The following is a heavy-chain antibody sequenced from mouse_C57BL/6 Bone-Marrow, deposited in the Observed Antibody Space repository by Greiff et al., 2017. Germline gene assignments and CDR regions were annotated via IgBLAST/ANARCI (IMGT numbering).Heavy chain of an antibody. CDR2: IYPANGST. Sequence: VQLQQSVAELVRPGASVKLSCTASGFNIKNTYMPWVKQRPEQGLEWIGRIYPANGSTKYAPKFQGKATITADTSSNTAYLQLSSLTSEDTAIYYWGRSGEDAMDDWGQGTSVTVSS. V-gene: IGHV14-3*01. J-gene: IGHJ4*01. D-gene: IGHD3-1*01. CDR3: GRSGEDAMDD. CDR1: GFNIKNTY.